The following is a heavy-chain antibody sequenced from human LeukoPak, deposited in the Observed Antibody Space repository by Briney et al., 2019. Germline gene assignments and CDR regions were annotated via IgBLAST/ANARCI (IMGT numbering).Heavy chain of an antibody. Sequence: SVKVSCKASGGTFSSYAISWVRQAPGQGLEWMGGIIPIFGTANYAQKFQGRVTITAGESTGTAYMELSSLRSEDTAVYYCASDRGDGYNLGYWGQGTLVTVSS. D-gene: IGHD5-24*01. J-gene: IGHJ4*02. CDR1: GGTFSSYA. CDR3: ASDRGDGYNLGY. CDR2: IIPIFGTA. V-gene: IGHV1-69*01.